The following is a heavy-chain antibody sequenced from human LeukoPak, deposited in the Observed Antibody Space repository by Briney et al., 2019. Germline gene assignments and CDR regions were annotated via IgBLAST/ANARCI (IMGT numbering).Heavy chain of an antibody. D-gene: IGHD3-10*01. CDR1: GGSISSGGYS. CDR2: IYHSGST. V-gene: IGHV4-30-2*01. Sequence: SETLSLTCAVSGGSISSGGYSWSWIRQPPGKGLEWIGYIYHSGSTYYNPSLKSRVTISVDRSKHQFSLKLSSVTAADTAVYYCASYGSGSYPFDYWGQGTLVTVSS. CDR3: ASYGSGSYPFDY. J-gene: IGHJ4*02.